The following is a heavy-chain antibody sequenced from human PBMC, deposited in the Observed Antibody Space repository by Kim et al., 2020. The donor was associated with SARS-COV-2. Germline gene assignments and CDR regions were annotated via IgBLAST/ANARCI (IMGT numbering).Heavy chain of an antibody. CDR1: GFTFSSYV. CDR2: VSGSGDST. J-gene: IGHJ4*01. Sequence: GGSLRLSCAASGFTFSSYVMSWVRQAPGKGLEWVSVVSGSGDSTYYADSVKGRFTISRDNSKNTLYLQMNSLRAEDTAVYSCAKRYYYDSSFYYGLNYF. V-gene: IGHV3-23*01. CDR3: AKRYYYDSSFYYGLNYF. D-gene: IGHD3-22*01.